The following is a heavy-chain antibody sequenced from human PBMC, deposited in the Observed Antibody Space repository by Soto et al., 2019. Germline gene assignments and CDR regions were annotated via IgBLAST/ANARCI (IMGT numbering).Heavy chain of an antibody. Sequence: PGGSLRLSCAASGFTFSSYAMSWVRQAPGKGLEWVSAISGSGGSTYYADSVKGRFTISRDNSKNTLYLQMNSLRAEDTAVYYCANEVYYYDSRFDYWGQRTLVTVSS. CDR2: ISGSGGST. CDR1: GFTFSSYA. V-gene: IGHV3-23*01. J-gene: IGHJ4*02. CDR3: ANEVYYYDSRFDY. D-gene: IGHD3-22*01.